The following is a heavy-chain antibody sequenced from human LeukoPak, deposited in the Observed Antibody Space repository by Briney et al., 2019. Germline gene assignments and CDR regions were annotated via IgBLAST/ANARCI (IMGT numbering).Heavy chain of an antibody. Sequence: GGSLRLSCAASGFTFSNAWMSWLRQAPGKRVEWVGRIKSKTDGGTTDYAAPVKGRFTISRDDSKNTLYLQMNSLKTEDTAVYYCTTGFGELLGALFDYWGQGTLVTVSS. D-gene: IGHD3-10*01. CDR1: GFTFSNAW. V-gene: IGHV3-15*01. CDR2: IKSKTDGGTT. CDR3: TTGFGELLGALFDY. J-gene: IGHJ4*02.